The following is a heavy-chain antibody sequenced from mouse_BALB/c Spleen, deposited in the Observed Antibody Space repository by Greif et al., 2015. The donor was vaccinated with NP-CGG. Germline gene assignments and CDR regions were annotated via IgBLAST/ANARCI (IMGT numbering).Heavy chain of an antibody. D-gene: IGHD1-1*01. J-gene: IGHJ1*01. Sequence: EVQLQQSGPEPVKPGASVKMSCKASGYTFTSYVMHWVKQKPGQGLEWIGYINPYNDGTKYNEKFKGKATLTSDKSSSTAYMELSSLTSEDSAVYYCARGGGGSSYLYWYFDVWGAGTTVTVSS. V-gene: IGHV1-14*01. CDR3: ARGGGGSSYLYWYFDV. CDR2: INPYNDGT. CDR1: GYTFTSYV.